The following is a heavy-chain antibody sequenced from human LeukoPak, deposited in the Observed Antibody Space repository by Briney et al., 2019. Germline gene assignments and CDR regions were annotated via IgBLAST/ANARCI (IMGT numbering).Heavy chain of an antibody. CDR2: IHYSARI. V-gene: IGHV4-38-2*02. D-gene: IGHD1-26*01. CDR1: GYSISSGYY. Sequence: SQTLSLTCTVSGYSISSGYYWGWIRQPPGQGLEWIGSIHYSARIYYNPSLKSRLTISPDTSKNQFSLKLTSVTAADTAVYYCTREVRSAWASFDPWGQGTLVIVSS. CDR3: TREVRSAWASFDP. J-gene: IGHJ5*02.